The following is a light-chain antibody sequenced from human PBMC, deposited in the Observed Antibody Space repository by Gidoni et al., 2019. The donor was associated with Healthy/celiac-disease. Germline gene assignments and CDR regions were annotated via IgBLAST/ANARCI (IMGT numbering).Light chain of an antibody. CDR2: YKSDSDK. CDR1: SGIHVGTYR. V-gene: IGLV5-45*03. CDR3: MIWHSSAWV. J-gene: IGLJ3*02. Sequence: QAVLTQPSALSESPGASASLTCTLRSGIHVGTYRIYWYQQKPGSPPQYLLRYKSDSDKQQGSGVPSRFSGSNDSSAHAGILLISGLQSEYEADYYCMIWHSSAWVFGGGTKLTVL.